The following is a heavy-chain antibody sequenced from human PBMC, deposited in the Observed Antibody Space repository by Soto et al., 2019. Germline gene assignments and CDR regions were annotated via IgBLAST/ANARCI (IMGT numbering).Heavy chain of an antibody. Sequence: SVKVSCKVSGGTLSSYAISWVRQPPGQGLEWMGGIIPIFGTANYAQKFQGRVTITADESTSTAYMELSSLRSEDTAVYYRAVEYSSSSSGAFDIWGQGTMVTVSS. V-gene: IGHV1-69*13. D-gene: IGHD6-6*01. CDR3: AVEYSSSSSGAFDI. CDR2: IIPIFGTA. CDR1: GGTLSSYA. J-gene: IGHJ3*02.